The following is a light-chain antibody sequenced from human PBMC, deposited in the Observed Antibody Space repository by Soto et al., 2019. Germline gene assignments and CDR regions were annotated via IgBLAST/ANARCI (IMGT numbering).Light chain of an antibody. CDR2: GAS. Sequence: EIVMTQSPATLSVSPGERATLSCRASQSVSSNLAWYQQKPGQAPRLFIYGASTRATGISARFSGSGSGTEFTLTISSLQSEDFAVYYCQQYNNWPLTFGGGTKVEIK. CDR3: QQYNNWPLT. J-gene: IGKJ4*01. CDR1: QSVSSN. V-gene: IGKV3-15*01.